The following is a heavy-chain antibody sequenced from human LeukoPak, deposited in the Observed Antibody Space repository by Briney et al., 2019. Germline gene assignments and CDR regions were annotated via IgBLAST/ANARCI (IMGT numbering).Heavy chain of an antibody. CDR2: TNLSGST. Sequence: SGTLSLTCSVYGVSFSAYYWRSIRQHPGKGREGSGETNLSGSTNYSPSLKSRLTISVDTSKNQFSLELSSVTAADTAVYYCARGYLDDRDDYYYYYMDVWGKGTTVTVSS. V-gene: IGHV4-34*01. CDR1: GVSFSAYY. J-gene: IGHJ6*03. CDR3: ARGYLDDRDDYYYYYMDV.